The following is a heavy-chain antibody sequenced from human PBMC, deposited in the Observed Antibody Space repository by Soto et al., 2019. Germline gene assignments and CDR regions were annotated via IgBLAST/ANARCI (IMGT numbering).Heavy chain of an antibody. Sequence: QVQLQELGPGLVKPSATVSLTCTVSGGAISSFYWSWIRQPAGKGVEWIGRIYTSGSTNYNPSLRGRITVSVDTATNQFDLKLSSVNAADTAVYYCARVAHDHILFYGMDVWGQGTTVTVSS. D-gene: IGHD2-15*01. CDR2: IYTSGST. J-gene: IGHJ6*02. CDR1: GGAISSFY. CDR3: ARVAHDHILFYGMDV. V-gene: IGHV4-4*07.